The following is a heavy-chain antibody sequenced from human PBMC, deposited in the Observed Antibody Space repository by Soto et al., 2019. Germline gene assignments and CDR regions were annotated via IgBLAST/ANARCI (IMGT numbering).Heavy chain of an antibody. J-gene: IGHJ5*02. CDR3: AACTDGSTSCHT. Sequence: GESLKISCKASGYSFPSYWIGWVRQMPGKGLEWMGIINPADFNTKYSPSFQGQVTISVDRSITTAYLQWSGLKASDTAIYFLAACTDGSTSCHTLGQAXLVTVSP. CDR2: INPADFNT. D-gene: IGHD2-15*01. V-gene: IGHV5-51*01. CDR1: GYSFPSYW.